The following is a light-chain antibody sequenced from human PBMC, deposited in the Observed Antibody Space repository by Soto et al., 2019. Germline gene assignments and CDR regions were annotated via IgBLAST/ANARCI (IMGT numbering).Light chain of an antibody. Sequence: QSVLTQPAYVSGSPGQSITIFCTGTSSDVGGYNYVSWYQQHPGKAPKLMIYDVRTRPSGVSNRFSGSKSGNTASLTISGLQAEDEADYYCSSYTSSSTLYVFGTGTKVTV. V-gene: IGLV2-14*01. J-gene: IGLJ1*01. CDR2: DVR. CDR1: SSDVGGYNY. CDR3: SSYTSSSTLYV.